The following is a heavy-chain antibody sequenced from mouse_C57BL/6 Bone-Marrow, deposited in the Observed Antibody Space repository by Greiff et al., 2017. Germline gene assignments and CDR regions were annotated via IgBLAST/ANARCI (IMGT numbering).Heavy chain of an antibody. Sequence: QVQLKESGAELARPGASVTLSCKASGYTFTSYGIRWVKQRTGQGLEWIGAIYPRSGYTYYNQKFKGKATLTADKSSSTAYMELRSLTSEDSAVYFCARGYYYDWYFDVWGTGTTVTVSS. V-gene: IGHV1-81*01. J-gene: IGHJ1*03. CDR1: GYTFTSYG. D-gene: IGHD2-1*01. CDR2: IYPRSGYT. CDR3: ARGYYYDWYFDV.